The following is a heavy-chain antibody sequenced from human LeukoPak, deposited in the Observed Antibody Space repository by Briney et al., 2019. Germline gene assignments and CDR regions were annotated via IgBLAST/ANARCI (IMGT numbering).Heavy chain of an antibody. V-gene: IGHV3-43D*03. CDR3: AKDLLRYFDWLLSALDY. Sequence: GGSLRLSCAASGFTFDDYAMHWVRQAPAKGLEWVSLISWDGGSTYYADSVKGRFTISRDNSKNSLYLQMNSLRAEDTALYYCAKDLLRYFDWLLSALDYWGQGTLVTVSS. CDR2: ISWDGGST. CDR1: GFTFDDYA. J-gene: IGHJ4*02. D-gene: IGHD3-9*01.